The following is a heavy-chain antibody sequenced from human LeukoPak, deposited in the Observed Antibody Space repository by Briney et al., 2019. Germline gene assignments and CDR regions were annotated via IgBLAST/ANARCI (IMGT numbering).Heavy chain of an antibody. CDR2: IYYSGST. D-gene: IGHD5-24*01. Sequence: PSETLSLACTVSGGSISSSSYYWGWIRQPPGKGLEWIGSIYYSGSTYYNPSLKSRVTISVDTSKNQFSRKLSSVTAADTAVYYCARDPRDGYNLFDYWGPGTLVTVSS. J-gene: IGHJ4*02. CDR3: ARDPRDGYNLFDY. CDR1: GGSISSSSYY. V-gene: IGHV4-39*07.